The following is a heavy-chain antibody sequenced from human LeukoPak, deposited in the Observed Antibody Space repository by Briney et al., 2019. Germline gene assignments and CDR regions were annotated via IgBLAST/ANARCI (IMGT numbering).Heavy chain of an antibody. V-gene: IGHV1-69*06. Sequence: SVKVSCKASGGTFSSYAFSWVRQAPGQGLEWMGGIIPLLGTANYAQKFQGRVTITADTSSSTLYMELRSLRSDDTAVYYCARGSRTGWYYFDYWGQGTLVTVSS. CDR2: IIPLLGTA. CDR3: ARGSRTGWYYFDY. CDR1: GGTFSSYA. D-gene: IGHD6-19*01. J-gene: IGHJ4*02.